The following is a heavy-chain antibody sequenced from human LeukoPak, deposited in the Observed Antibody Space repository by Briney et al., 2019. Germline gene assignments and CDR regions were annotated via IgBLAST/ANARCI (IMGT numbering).Heavy chain of an antibody. V-gene: IGHV1-24*01. J-gene: IGHJ4*02. CDR2: FDPEDGET. D-gene: IGHD6-6*01. CDR1: GYTLTELS. CDR3: ARVLKSSSSPFFDY. Sequence: GASVKVSCKVSGYTLTELSMHWVRQAPGKGLEWMGGFDPEDGETIYAQKFQGRVTMTGDTSTSTVYMELSSLRSEDTAVYYCARVLKSSSSPFFDYWGQGTLVTVSS.